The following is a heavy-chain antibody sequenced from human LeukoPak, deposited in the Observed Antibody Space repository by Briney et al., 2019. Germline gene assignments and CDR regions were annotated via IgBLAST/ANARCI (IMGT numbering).Heavy chain of an antibody. J-gene: IGHJ4*02. Sequence: GRSLGLSCAASGFTFSSYSMNWVRQAPGKGLEWVSSISSSSSYIYYADSVKGRFTISRDNAKNSLYLKMNSLRAEDTAVYYCARDSCSSTSCYFYYWGQGTLVTVSS. CDR1: GFTFSSYS. D-gene: IGHD2-2*01. CDR3: ARDSCSSTSCYFYY. V-gene: IGHV3-21*01. CDR2: ISSSSSYI.